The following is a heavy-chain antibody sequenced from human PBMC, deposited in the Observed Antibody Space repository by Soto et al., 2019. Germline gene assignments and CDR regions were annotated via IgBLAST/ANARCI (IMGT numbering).Heavy chain of an antibody. V-gene: IGHV4-59*01. Sequence: SETLSLTCAVSGGSISSFYWSWIRQPPGKGLECLGYIDDSGNTKYNPSLKSRVTISVDTSKNHLSLHLTSVTAADTALYYCARVALNYAANSAMFDPWGRGTLVTVSS. D-gene: IGHD1-7*01. CDR1: GGSISSFY. CDR3: ARVALNYAANSAMFDP. J-gene: IGHJ5*02. CDR2: IDDSGNT.